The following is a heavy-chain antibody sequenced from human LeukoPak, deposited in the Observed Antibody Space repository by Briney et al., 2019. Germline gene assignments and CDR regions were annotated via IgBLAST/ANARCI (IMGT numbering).Heavy chain of an antibody. J-gene: IGHJ4*02. CDR1: GFSVNNKY. V-gene: IGHV3-53*01. Sequence: GGSLRLSSAASGFSVNNKYMNWVRQAPGKGLEWVSVKDNFGNTYYTDSVKGRFTISRDISKNTVYLQMNTLSAEDTAVYYCAGGSYYGSGSRPGYFDHWGQGTLVTVSS. CDR2: KDNFGNT. CDR3: AGGSYYGSGSRPGYFDH. D-gene: IGHD3-10*01.